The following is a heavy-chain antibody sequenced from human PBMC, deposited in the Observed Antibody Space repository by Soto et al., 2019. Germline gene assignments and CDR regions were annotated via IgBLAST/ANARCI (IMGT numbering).Heavy chain of an antibody. CDR1: GDSVSSNSAA. D-gene: IGHD2-15*01. CDR2: TYYRSKWYN. Sequence: SQTLSLTCAISGDSVSSNSAAWNWIRQSPSGGLEWLGRTYYRSKWYNEYAVSVKGRMTVNPDTSKNQFSLQLNSVTPEDTAIYYCARSQGFLDYWGQVTLVTVSS. J-gene: IGHJ4*02. CDR3: ARSQGFLDY. V-gene: IGHV6-1*01.